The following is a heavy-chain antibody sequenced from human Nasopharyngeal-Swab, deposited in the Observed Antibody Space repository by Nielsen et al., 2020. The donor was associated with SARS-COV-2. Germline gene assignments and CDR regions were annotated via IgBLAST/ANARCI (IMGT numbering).Heavy chain of an antibody. D-gene: IGHD6-13*01. CDR3: AKVLQQLVYDACDI. Sequence: WIRPPPGQGMAWVSAISGSGGSTYYADPVKGRFTITRDNSKNTLYMQMNSLRAEDTAGYSCAKVLQQLVYDACDIWGQGTMVTVSS. CDR2: ISGSGGST. J-gene: IGHJ3*02. V-gene: IGHV3-23*01.